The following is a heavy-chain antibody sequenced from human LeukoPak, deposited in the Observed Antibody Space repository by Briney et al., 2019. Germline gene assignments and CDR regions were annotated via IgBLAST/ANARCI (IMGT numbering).Heavy chain of an antibody. CDR1: GGYFSGYY. J-gene: IGHJ6*03. V-gene: IGHV4-34*01. CDR3: ARARGYYYYYMDV. Sequence: SENLSLNCAVYGGYFSGYYWSWIRQPPGKGLEWIGDIQHSGSTNYHPPLKNRLTISVDTPNNQFSLKLSSVTAADTAVYYCARARGYYYYYMDVWGKGATVTGSS. CDR2: IQHSGST.